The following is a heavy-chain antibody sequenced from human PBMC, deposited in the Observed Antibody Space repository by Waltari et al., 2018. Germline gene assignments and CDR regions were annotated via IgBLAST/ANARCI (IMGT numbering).Heavy chain of an antibody. CDR3: AKGPKWELLPEPYFDY. Sequence: EVQLLESGGGLVQPGGSLRLSCAACGFPFSSFAMRWVRQAPGKGLEWVSAISGSGGRTYYADSVKGRFTISRDNSKNTLYLQMNSLRAEDTAVYYCAKGPKWELLPEPYFDYWGQGTLVTVSS. CDR2: ISGSGGRT. CDR1: GFPFSSFA. D-gene: IGHD1-26*01. J-gene: IGHJ4*02. V-gene: IGHV3-23*01.